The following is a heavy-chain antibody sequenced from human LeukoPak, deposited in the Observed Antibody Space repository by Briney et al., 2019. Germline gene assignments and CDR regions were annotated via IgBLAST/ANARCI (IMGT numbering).Heavy chain of an antibody. CDR3: ARDYSSGDFWSGYYAAVWFDP. V-gene: IGHV1-18*01. CDR2: ISAYNGNT. J-gene: IGHJ5*02. D-gene: IGHD3-3*01. CDR1: GYTFTSYG. Sequence: ASVTVSCKASGYTFTSYGISWVRQALGQGLEWMGWISAYNGNTNYAQKLQGRVTMTTDTSTSTAYMELRSLRSDDTAVYYCARDYSSGDFWSGYYAAVWFDPWGQGTLVTVSS.